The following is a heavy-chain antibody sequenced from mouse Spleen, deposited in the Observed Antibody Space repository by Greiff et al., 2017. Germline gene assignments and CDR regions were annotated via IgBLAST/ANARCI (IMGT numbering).Heavy chain of an antibody. Sequence: EVMLVESGGDLVKPGGSLKLSCAASGFTFSSYGMSWVRQTPDKRLEWVATISSGGSYTYYPDSVKGRFTISRDNAKNTLYLQMSSLKSEDTAMYYCARHGGNSFAYWGQGTLVTVSA. V-gene: IGHV5-6*01. CDR2: ISSGGSYT. CDR1: GFTFSSYG. CDR3: ARHGGNSFAY. J-gene: IGHJ3*01. D-gene: IGHD2-1*01.